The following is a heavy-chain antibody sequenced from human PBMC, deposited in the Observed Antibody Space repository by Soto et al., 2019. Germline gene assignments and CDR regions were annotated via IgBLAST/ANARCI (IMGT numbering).Heavy chain of an antibody. CDR2: ISAYNGNT. Sequence: VASVKVSCKASGYTFTSYGISWVRQAPGQGLEWMGWISAYNGNTNYAQKLQGRVTMTTDTSTSTAYMELRSLRSDDTAVYYCARDRRITMVRGVPKTVYYYYYYGMDVWGQGTTVTV. D-gene: IGHD3-10*01. V-gene: IGHV1-18*04. J-gene: IGHJ6*02. CDR3: ARDRRITMVRGVPKTVYYYYYYGMDV. CDR1: GYTFTSYG.